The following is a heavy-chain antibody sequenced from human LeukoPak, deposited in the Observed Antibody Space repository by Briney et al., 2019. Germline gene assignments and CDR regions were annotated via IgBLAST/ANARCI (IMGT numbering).Heavy chain of an antibody. J-gene: IGHJ4*02. Sequence: ASVKVSCEASGYTFTGYYMHWVRQAPGQGLEWMGWINPNSGGTNYAQKFQGRVTMTRDTSISTAYMELSRLRSDDTAVYYCARGSIYDFWSGYPTYYFDYWGQGTLVTVSS. V-gene: IGHV1-2*02. CDR2: INPNSGGT. CDR1: GYTFTGYY. CDR3: ARGSIYDFWSGYPTYYFDY. D-gene: IGHD3-3*01.